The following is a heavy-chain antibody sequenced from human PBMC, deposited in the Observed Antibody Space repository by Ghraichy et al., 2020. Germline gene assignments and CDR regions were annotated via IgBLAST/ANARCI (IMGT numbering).Heavy chain of an antibody. V-gene: IGHV3-48*04. D-gene: IGHD1-26*01. CDR3: ARDDFAVGGYYYYMDV. J-gene: IGHJ6*03. CDR2: ISSSSSIT. Sequence: GGSLRLSCAASGFTFSSYSMNWVRQAPGKGLEWVSYISSSSSITYYADSVKGRFTISRDNARNSLYLEMNTLRAEDTAVYYCARDDFAVGGYYYYMDVWGKGTTVTVSS. CDR1: GFTFSSYS.